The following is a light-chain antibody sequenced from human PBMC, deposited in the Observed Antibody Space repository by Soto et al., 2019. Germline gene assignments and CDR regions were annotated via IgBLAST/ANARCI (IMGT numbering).Light chain of an antibody. Sequence: EIGLTQSAVTLSLSPGERATLSWRASQSVSSYLAWYQQKPVQAPRLLIYDASNRATGIPARFSGSGSGTDFTLTISSLEPEDFALYYCQQYGSSAPITFGQGTRLEIK. CDR2: DAS. V-gene: IGKV3-20*01. CDR3: QQYGSSAPIT. CDR1: QSVSSY. J-gene: IGKJ5*01.